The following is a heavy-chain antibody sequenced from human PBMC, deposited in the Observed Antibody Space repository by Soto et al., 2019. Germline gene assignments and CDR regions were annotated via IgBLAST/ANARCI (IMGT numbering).Heavy chain of an antibody. J-gene: IGHJ4*02. CDR2: IYYSGST. D-gene: IGHD3-9*01. CDR1: GGSISSSSYY. V-gene: IGHV4-39*02. Sequence: SETLSLTCTVSGGSISSSSYYWGWIRQPPGKGLEWIGSIYYSGSTYYNPSLKSRVTISVDTSKNQFSLKLSSVTAADTAVYYCAKDRHPDGIWTFDYWGRGTLVTVSS. CDR3: AKDRHPDGIWTFDY.